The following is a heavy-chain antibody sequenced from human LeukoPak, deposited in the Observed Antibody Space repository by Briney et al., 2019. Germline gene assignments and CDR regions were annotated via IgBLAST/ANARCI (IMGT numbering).Heavy chain of an antibody. V-gene: IGHV3-69-1*01. Sequence: GGSLRLSCAASGFRFSAYAMNWVRQAPGKGLEWVSSIGSSGYMYYGDSVKGRFTVSRDNAKNSLYLEMNGLRAEDTAVYYCARDDYGSGTPTIDYWGQGTLVSVAS. D-gene: IGHD3-16*01. J-gene: IGHJ4*02. CDR1: GFRFSAYA. CDR3: ARDDYGSGTPTIDY. CDR2: IGSSGYM.